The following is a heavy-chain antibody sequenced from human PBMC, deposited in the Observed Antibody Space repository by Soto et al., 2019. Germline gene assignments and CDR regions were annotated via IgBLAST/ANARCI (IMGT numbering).Heavy chain of an antibody. CDR3: VVYSSSSGRHFDY. CDR1: GYIFSKYW. D-gene: IGHD6-6*01. Sequence: GESLKISCKSSGYIFSKYWIGWVRQMPGKGLEWMGIIYPGDSDTRYSPSFQGQVTISADKSITTAYLPWRSLKASDTAIYYCVVYSSSSGRHFDYWGQGTLVTVSS. CDR2: IYPGDSDT. V-gene: IGHV5-51*01. J-gene: IGHJ4*02.